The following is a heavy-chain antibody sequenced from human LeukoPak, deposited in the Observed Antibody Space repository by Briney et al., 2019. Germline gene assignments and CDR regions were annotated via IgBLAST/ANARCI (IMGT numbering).Heavy chain of an antibody. V-gene: IGHV4-38-2*02. D-gene: IGHD4-17*01. CDR3: AREDTDYGDEDWFDP. Sequence: SETLSLTCTVSGYSISSGYYWGWIRQPPGKGLEWIGSIYHSGSTYYNPSLKSRVTISVDTSKNQFSLKLSSVTAADTAVYYCAREDTDYGDEDWFDPWGQGTLVTVSS. CDR2: IYHSGST. CDR1: GYSISSGYY. J-gene: IGHJ5*02.